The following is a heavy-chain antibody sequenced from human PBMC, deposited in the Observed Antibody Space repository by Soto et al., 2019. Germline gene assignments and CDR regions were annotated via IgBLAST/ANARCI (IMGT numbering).Heavy chain of an antibody. CDR3: ARDARGDEAPMDY. Sequence: ASVKVSCKASGYTFTGYYMHWVRQAPGQGLEWMGWINPNSGGTNYARKFQGWVTMTRDTSISTAYMELSRLRSDDTAVYYCARDARGDEAPMDYWGQGTLVTVSS. D-gene: IGHD3-10*01. CDR1: GYTFTGYY. J-gene: IGHJ4*02. V-gene: IGHV1-2*04. CDR2: INPNSGGT.